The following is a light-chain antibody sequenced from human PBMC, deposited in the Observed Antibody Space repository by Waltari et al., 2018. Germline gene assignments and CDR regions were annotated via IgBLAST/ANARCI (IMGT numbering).Light chain of an antibody. Sequence: SYVLTQPPSVSVAPGKTARIACGGNNIGAKSVHWYQERPGQAPVLIIYYDSVRPSGSHERFSGANAGNTATLTISRVEAGDEADYYCQVWDYDTAQLVFGGGTTLTVV. CDR3: QVWDYDTAQLV. J-gene: IGLJ3*02. CDR1: NIGAKS. CDR2: YDS. V-gene: IGLV3-21*04.